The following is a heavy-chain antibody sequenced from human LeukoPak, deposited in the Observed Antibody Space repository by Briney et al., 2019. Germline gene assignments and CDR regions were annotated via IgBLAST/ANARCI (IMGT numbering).Heavy chain of an antibody. Sequence: GGSLRLSCSASGFTFSNYPMYWVRQAPGKGVEYVSAISTDGGSTYYADSVKGRFTISRDNSKNTLYLRMSSLRAEDTAVYYCVKDLRVGGDYWGQGTLVTVSS. J-gene: IGHJ4*02. CDR2: ISTDGGST. V-gene: IGHV3-64D*06. CDR1: GFTFSNYP. CDR3: VKDLRVGGDY. D-gene: IGHD3-16*01.